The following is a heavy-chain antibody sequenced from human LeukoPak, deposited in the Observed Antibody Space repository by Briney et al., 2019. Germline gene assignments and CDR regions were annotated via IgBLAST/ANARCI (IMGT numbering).Heavy chain of an antibody. J-gene: IGHJ4*02. CDR3: ARGGGDYYYDY. CDR2: NGGHCDDT. Sequence: GGSLRLSCAASGFFFSNYAMSWVRMAPGKGLGWVSANGGHCDDTYYADSVKARFTMSRNKANKTLNMQMNNLRAEETAEYYGARGGGDYYYDYWGLGTLVTVSS. V-gene: IGHV3-23*01. CDR1: GFFFSNYA. D-gene: IGHD2-21*01.